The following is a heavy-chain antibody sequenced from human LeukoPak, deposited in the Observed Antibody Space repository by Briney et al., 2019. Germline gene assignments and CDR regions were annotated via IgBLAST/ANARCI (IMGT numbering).Heavy chain of an antibody. CDR1: GFTFSSYA. CDR2: ISYDGSNK. CDR3: AKDKGSSGWFLDY. V-gene: IGHV3-30-3*01. Sequence: GGSLRLSCAASGFTFSSYAMHWVRQAPGKGLEWVAVISYDGSNKYYADSVKGRFTISRDNAKNSLYLQMNSLRAEDTALYYCAKDKGSSGWFLDYWGQGTLVTVSS. J-gene: IGHJ4*02. D-gene: IGHD6-19*01.